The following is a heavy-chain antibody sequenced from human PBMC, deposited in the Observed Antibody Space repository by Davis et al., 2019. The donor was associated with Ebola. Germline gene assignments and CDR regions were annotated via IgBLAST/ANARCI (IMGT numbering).Heavy chain of an antibody. V-gene: IGHV1-3*01. D-gene: IGHD3-10*01. CDR2: INAGNGNT. Sequence: ASVKVSCKASGYTFTSYAMHWVRQAPGQRLEWMGWINAGNGNTKYSQKFQGRVTITRDTSASTAYMELSSLRSEDTAVYYCARMRWVRGVIKGGMDVWGKGTTVTVSS. CDR3: ARMRWVRGVIKGGMDV. CDR1: GYTFTSYA. J-gene: IGHJ6*04.